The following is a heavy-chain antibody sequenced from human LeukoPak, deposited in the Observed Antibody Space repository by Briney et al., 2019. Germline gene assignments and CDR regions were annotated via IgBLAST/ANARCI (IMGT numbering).Heavy chain of an antibody. V-gene: IGHV1-18*01. CDR1: GYTFTSYG. CDR2: ISAYNGNT. Sequence: ASVKVSCKASGYTFTSYGISWVRQAPGQGLEWMGWISAYNGNTNYAQKLQGRVTMTTDTSTSTAYMELRSLRSDDTAVYYCATPSGYYYGSGSYSHDAFDIWGQGTMVTVSS. CDR3: ATPSGYYYGSGSYSHDAFDI. J-gene: IGHJ3*02. D-gene: IGHD3-10*01.